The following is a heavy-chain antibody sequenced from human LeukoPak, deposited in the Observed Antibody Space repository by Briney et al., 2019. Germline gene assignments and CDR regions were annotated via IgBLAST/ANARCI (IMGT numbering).Heavy chain of an antibody. J-gene: IGHJ4*02. CDR2: ISSSGSNI. CDR1: GFTFSDYY. CDR3: ARRRYDILTGSVEVGDY. Sequence: GGSLRLSCAASGFTFSDYYMSWVRQAPGKGLEWVSYISSSGSNIYYADSVKGRFTISRDNAKNSLYLQMNSLRAEDTAVYYCARRRYDILTGSVEVGDYWGQGTLVTVSS. D-gene: IGHD3-9*01. V-gene: IGHV3-11*04.